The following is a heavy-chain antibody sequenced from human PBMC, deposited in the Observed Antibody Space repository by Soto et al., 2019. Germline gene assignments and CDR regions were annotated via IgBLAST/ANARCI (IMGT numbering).Heavy chain of an antibody. CDR3: ARHDGFSSGWVFDY. CDR2: MYNTGNT. J-gene: IGHJ4*01. D-gene: IGHD6-19*01. Sequence: SETLSLTCTVSGGSISGYYWSWIRQPPGKGLEWIGYMYNTGNTVSNPSFKSRVTISVDTSKNQFSLRLRSVTAADTAIYYCARHDGFSSGWVFDYWGHGTLVTVSS. CDR1: GGSISGYY. V-gene: IGHV4-59*08.